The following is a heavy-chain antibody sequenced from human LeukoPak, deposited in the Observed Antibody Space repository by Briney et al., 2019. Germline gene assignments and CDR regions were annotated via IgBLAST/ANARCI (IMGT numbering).Heavy chain of an antibody. V-gene: IGHV4-38-2*02. D-gene: IGHD4-17*01. J-gene: IGHJ6*03. CDR2: IYRSGST. CDR3: ARGTYGYYMDV. Sequence: SETLSLTCSGSNYSIGNSLYWGWLRQPPGKGLEWIGSIYRSGSTFYNPSLKSRVTISLDTSKNQFSLKLSSLTAADTAVYFCARGTYGYYMDVWGKGTTVTVSS. CDR1: NYSIGNSLY.